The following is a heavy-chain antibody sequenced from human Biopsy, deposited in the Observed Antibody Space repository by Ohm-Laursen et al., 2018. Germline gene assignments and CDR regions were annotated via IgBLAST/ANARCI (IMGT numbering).Heavy chain of an antibody. J-gene: IGHJ3*01. D-gene: IGHD1-1*01. V-gene: IGHV4-59*01. CDR1: GGSNTDDY. CDR2: ISKGGDT. Sequence: TLSLTCTVSGGSNTDDYWSWIRQSPGKGLEWIGFISKGGDTTYNPSLRGRVAISVDTSKNQFSLKLSSVTAADTAIFFCARLYRLDDYWNDDPPDAFDVWGQGTTVTVSS. CDR3: ARLYRLDDYWNDDPPDAFDV.